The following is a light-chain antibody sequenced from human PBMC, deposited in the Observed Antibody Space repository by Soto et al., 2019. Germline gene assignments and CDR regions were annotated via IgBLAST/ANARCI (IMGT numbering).Light chain of an antibody. CDR3: SSYRTSNTRQIV. J-gene: IGLJ1*01. CDR1: SSEVVGYNY. Sequence: SALRRPGSESRSPWPSNHKSCTGTSSEVVGYNYVSWYQHHPGKAPKLMIYDVSNRPSGVSNRFSGSKSGNTASLSISGLQPEDEADYYCSSYRTSNTRQIVCGTGTKVTVL. CDR2: DVS. V-gene: IGLV2-14*03.